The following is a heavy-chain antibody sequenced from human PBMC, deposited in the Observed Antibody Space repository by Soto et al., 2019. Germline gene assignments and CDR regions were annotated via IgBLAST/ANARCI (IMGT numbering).Heavy chain of an antibody. CDR2: IKEDGSEK. J-gene: IGHJ4*02. Sequence: EVQLMESGGGLVQPGGSLRLSCAASAFTFRNYWMRWVRQAPGKGLECVAKIKEDGSEKYYVDSVKGRFTISRDNAENSLYLQMNSLTVEDTAVYYCARATSSTSGATDYWGQGTLVTVSS. V-gene: IGHV3-7*04. CDR1: AFTFRNYW. CDR3: ARATSSTSGATDY. D-gene: IGHD2-2*01.